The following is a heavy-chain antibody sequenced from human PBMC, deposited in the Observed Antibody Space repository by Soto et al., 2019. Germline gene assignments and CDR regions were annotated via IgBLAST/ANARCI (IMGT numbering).Heavy chain of an antibody. CDR1: GGSFSGYY. D-gene: IGHD6-13*01. J-gene: IGHJ4*02. CDR2: INHSGST. CDR3: ARRRVEQQLNYFDY. V-gene: IGHV4-34*01. Sequence: PSETLSLTCAVYGGSFSGYYWSWIRQPPGKGLEWIGEINHSGSTNYNPSLKSRVTISVDTSKNQFSLKLSSVTAADTAVYYCARRRVEQQLNYFDYWGQGTLVTVSS.